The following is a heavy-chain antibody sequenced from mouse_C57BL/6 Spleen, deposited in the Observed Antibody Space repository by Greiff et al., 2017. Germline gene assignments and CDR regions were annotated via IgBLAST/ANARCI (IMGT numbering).Heavy chain of an antibody. V-gene: IGHV1-52*01. CDR1: GYTFTSYW. Sequence: QVQLKESGAELVRPGSSVKLSCKASGYTFTSYWMHWVKQRPIQGLEWIGNIDPSDSETHYNQKFKDKATLTVDKSSSTAYMQLSSLTSEDSAVYYCARYDGYYKNAMDYWGQGTSVTVSS. J-gene: IGHJ4*01. D-gene: IGHD2-3*01. CDR3: ARYDGYYKNAMDY. CDR2: IDPSDSET.